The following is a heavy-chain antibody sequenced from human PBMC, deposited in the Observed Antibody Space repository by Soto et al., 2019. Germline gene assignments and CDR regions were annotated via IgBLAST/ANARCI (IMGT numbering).Heavy chain of an antibody. Sequence: GASVKVSCKASGGTFSSYAISWVRQAPGQGLEWMGGIIPIFGTANYAQKFQGRVTITADESTSTAYMELSGLRSEDTAVYYCARALSLRDYLDYWGQGTLVTVSS. CDR1: GGTFSSYA. V-gene: IGHV1-69*13. J-gene: IGHJ4*02. CDR2: IIPIFGTA. CDR3: ARALSLRDYLDY.